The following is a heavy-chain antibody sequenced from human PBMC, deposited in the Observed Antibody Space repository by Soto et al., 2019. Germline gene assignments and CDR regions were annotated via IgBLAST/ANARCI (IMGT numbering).Heavy chain of an antibody. CDR3: ARDRGITMIVVDFDY. CDR1: GFTFSSYG. CDR2: IWYDGSNK. V-gene: IGHV3-33*01. D-gene: IGHD3-22*01. J-gene: IGHJ4*02. Sequence: PGGSLRLSCAASGFTFSSYGMHWVRQAPGKGVEWVAVIWYDGSNKYYADSVKGRFTISRDNSKNTLYLQMNSLRAEDTAVYYCARDRGITMIVVDFDYWGQGTLVTVSS.